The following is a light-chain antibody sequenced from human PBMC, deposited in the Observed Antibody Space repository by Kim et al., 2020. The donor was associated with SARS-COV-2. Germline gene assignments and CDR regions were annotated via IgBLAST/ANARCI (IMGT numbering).Light chain of an antibody. CDR1: NSDIGAYSH. Sequence: GQSVTISCGGTNSDIGAYSHVSWYRQHPDKAPTLLIYDVTQRPSGVPDRFSGSKSGNTASLTISGLQAEDEADYYCCSYAGSYSYVFGTGTKVTVL. V-gene: IGLV2-11*03. J-gene: IGLJ1*01. CDR3: CSYAGSYSYV. CDR2: DVT.